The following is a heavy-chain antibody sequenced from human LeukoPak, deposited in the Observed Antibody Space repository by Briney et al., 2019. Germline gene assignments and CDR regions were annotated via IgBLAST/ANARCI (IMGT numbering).Heavy chain of an antibody. J-gene: IGHJ4*02. D-gene: IGHD3-10*01. CDR3: ARGPESDSGSYYLSY. V-gene: IGHV1-69*13. CDR2: IILIFGTA. CDR1: GGTFSSYA. Sequence: SVKVSCKASGGTFSSYAISWVRQAPGQGLEWMGGIILIFGTANYAQKFQGRVTITADESTSTAYMELSSLRSEDTAVYYCARGPESDSGSYYLSYWGQGTLVTVSS.